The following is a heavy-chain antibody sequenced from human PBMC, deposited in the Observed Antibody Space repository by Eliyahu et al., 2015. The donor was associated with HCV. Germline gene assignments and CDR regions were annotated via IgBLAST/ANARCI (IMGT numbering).Heavy chain of an antibody. CDR1: AGSFSXYY. CDR3: ARVGGYCSTNSCLDY. D-gene: IGHD2-2*01. CDR2: TTHTGSS. J-gene: IGHJ4*02. V-gene: IGHV4-34*01. Sequence: QVQLQQWGAGLLKPSETLSLTCAVYAGSFSXYYWTWIRQPPGKGLEWIGETTHTGSSNYNPXLKSRVTISVDTSKKQFSLRLSSVTAADTAVYYCARVGGYCSTNSCLDYWGQGILVTVSS.